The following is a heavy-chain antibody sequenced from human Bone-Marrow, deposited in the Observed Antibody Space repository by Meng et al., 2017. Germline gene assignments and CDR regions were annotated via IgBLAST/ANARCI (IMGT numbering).Heavy chain of an antibody. V-gene: IGHV4-31*03. CDR2: NYYSGST. CDR3: ASGLWINAFDT. J-gene: IGHJ3*02. Sequence: QGQVREPGPGLVKPSQTLSLACTVSGDSITSGGYYWTWIRQHPGKGLEWIGYNYYSGSTSYNPSLKNRLSISIDTSKNQFSLKLSSVTAADTAMYYCASGLWINAFDTWGQGTVVTVSS. D-gene: IGHD2/OR15-2a*01. CDR1: GDSITSGGYY.